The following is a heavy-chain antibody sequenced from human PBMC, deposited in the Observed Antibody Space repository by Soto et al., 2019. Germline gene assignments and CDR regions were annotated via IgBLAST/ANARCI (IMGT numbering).Heavy chain of an antibody. D-gene: IGHD7-27*01. CDR1: GDSVNNGRYY. CDR3: ARGPAGDKVDY. CDR2: IYNSGST. V-gene: IGHV4-30-4*08. J-gene: IGHJ4*02. Sequence: QVQLQXSGPGLVEPSQTLSLTCSVSGDSVNNGRYYWSWIRQTPGKGLEWIGHIYNSGSTYSNPSLRSRITISVDTSKNQFSLKLSSVTAADTAVYYCARGPAGDKVDYWGQGTLVTVSS.